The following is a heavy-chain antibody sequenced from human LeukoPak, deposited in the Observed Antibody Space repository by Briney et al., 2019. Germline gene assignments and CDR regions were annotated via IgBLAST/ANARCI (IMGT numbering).Heavy chain of an antibody. J-gene: IGHJ3*02. CDR1: GFTFSSYA. V-gene: IGHV3-23*01. Sequence: GGSLRLSCAASGFTFSSYAVSWVRQAPGKGLEWVSAIIGSGGSTYYADSVKGRFTISRDNSKNTLYLQMNSLRAEDTAVYYCAKEHYYGSGSYYLGGDAFDIWGQGTMVTVSS. D-gene: IGHD3-10*01. CDR3: AKEHYYGSGSYYLGGDAFDI. CDR2: IIGSGGST.